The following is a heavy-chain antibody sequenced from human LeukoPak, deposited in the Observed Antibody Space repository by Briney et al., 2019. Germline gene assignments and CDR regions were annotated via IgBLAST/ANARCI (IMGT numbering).Heavy chain of an antibody. D-gene: IGHD6-6*01. CDR1: GFTFSSYW. CDR3: ARGAFSSSLYYFDY. CDR2: IKQDGSGK. J-gene: IGHJ4*02. V-gene: IGHV3-7*01. Sequence: GGSLRLSCAASGFTFSSYWMSWVRQAPGKGLERVANIKQDGSGKYYVDSVKGRFTISRDNAKNSLYLQMNSLRAEDTAVYYCARGAFSSSLYYFDYWGQGTLVTVSS.